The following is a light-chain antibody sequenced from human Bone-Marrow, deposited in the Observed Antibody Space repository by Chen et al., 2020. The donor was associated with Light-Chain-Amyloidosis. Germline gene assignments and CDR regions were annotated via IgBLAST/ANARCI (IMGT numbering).Light chain of an antibody. CDR1: SSDVGGDNH. Sequence: QSALTQPASVSGSPGQSITISCTGTSSDVGGDNHVSWYQQHPDKAPKLMIYEVTNRPSWVLDRFSGSKSDNTASLTISGLQTEGEADYFCSSYTITNTLGFGSGTRVTVL. J-gene: IGLJ1*01. CDR2: EVT. V-gene: IGLV2-14*01. CDR3: SSYTITNTLG.